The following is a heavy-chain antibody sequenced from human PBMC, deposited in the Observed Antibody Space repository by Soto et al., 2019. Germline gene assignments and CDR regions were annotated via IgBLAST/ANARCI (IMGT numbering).Heavy chain of an antibody. CDR1: GGSITSDY. CDR3: ARDNPYDFWSRSVTSTAFDI. D-gene: IGHD3-3*01. J-gene: IGHJ3*02. V-gene: IGHV4-59*12. CDR2: IYSGGST. Sequence: SESLSLTCTVSGGSITSDYWSWIRQPPGKGLEWIGYIYSGGSTNYKPSLKSRVTISVDTSKNQFSLKLSSVTAADTAVYYCARDNPYDFWSRSVTSTAFDIWGQGTMVNVSS.